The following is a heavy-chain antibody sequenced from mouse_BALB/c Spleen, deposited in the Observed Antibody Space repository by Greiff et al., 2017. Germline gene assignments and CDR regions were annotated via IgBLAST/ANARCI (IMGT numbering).Heavy chain of an antibody. CDR2: INPGSGGT. J-gene: IGHJ3*01. CDR3: ARSAHYPPGGAY. Sequence: QVQLQQSGAELVRPGTSVKVSCKASGYAFTNYLIEWVKQRPGQGLEWIGVINPGSGGTNYNEKFKGKATLTADKSSSTAYMQLSSLTSDDSAVYFCARSAHYPPGGAYWGQGTLVTVSA. D-gene: IGHD1-2*01. CDR1: GYAFTNYL. V-gene: IGHV1-54*01.